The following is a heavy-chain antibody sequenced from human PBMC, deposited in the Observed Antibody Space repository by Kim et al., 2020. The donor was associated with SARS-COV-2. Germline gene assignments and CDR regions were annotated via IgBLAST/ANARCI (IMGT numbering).Heavy chain of an antibody. CDR1: GCSISSSSYY. CDR2: IYYSGST. V-gene: IGHV4-39*01. CDR3: ARSTVTTVGVDWFDP. J-gene: IGHJ5*02. Sequence: SETLSLTCTVSGCSISSSSYYWGWIRQPPGKGLEWIGSIYYSGSTYYNPSLKSRVTISVDTSKNQFSLKLSSVTAADTAVYYCARSTVTTVGVDWFDPWGQGTLVTVSS. D-gene: IGHD4-17*01.